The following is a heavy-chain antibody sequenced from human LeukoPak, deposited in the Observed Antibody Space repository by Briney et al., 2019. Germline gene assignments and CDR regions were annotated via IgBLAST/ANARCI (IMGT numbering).Heavy chain of an antibody. CDR1: GGSISSYY. CDR2: IYYSGST. CDR3: ARAAYRDYYDSSGYFFDY. D-gene: IGHD3-22*01. J-gene: IGHJ4*02. V-gene: IGHV4-59*01. Sequence: SETLSLTCTVSGGSISSYYWSWIRQPPGKGLEGIGYIYYSGSTNYNPSLKSRVTISVDTSKNQFSLKLSSVTAADTAVYYCARAAYRDYYDSSGYFFDYWGQGTLVTVSS.